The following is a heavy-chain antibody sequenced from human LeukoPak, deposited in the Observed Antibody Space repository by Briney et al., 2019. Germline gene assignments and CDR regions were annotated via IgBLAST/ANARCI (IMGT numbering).Heavy chain of an antibody. D-gene: IGHD2-15*01. V-gene: IGHV4-59*01. CDR2: IHYSGTT. Sequence: RPSETLSLTCTVSGDSITAYYWNWIRQPPGRTLEWIGYIHYSGTTNSNPSLKSRVTMSVDTSKSQFSLRLKSVTAADTAVYYCARWGYSAWDPQRHAFDIWGQGTMVTVSS. J-gene: IGHJ3*02. CDR1: GDSITAYY. CDR3: ARWGYSAWDPQRHAFDI.